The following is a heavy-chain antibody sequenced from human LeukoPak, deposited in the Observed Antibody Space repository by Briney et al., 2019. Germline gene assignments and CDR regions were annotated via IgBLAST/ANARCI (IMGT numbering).Heavy chain of an antibody. Sequence: SQTLSLTCAISGDSVSSNSAAWNWIRPSPSRGLEWLGRTYYRSKWFNDYAVSVKSRITINPDTSKNQFSLHLNSVTPEDTAVYYCTRYDSSGYYFDYWGQGTLVTVSS. J-gene: IGHJ4*02. V-gene: IGHV6-1*01. CDR2: TYYRSKWFN. D-gene: IGHD3-22*01. CDR3: TRYDSSGYYFDY. CDR1: GDSVSSNSAA.